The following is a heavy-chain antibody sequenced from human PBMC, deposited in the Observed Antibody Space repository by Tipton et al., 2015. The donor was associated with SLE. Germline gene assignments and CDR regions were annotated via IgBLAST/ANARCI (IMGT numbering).Heavy chain of an antibody. CDR3: ARRDTATILDAFDI. J-gene: IGHJ3*02. CDR2: IKQDGSEK. V-gene: IGHV3-7*01. CDR1: GFTFSSYW. D-gene: IGHD5-12*01. Sequence: SLRLSCAASGFTFSSYWMSWVRQAPGKGLEWVANIKQDGSEKYYVDSVKGRFTISRDNSKNTLYLQMNSLRAEDTAVYYCARRDTATILDAFDIWGQGTMVTVSS.